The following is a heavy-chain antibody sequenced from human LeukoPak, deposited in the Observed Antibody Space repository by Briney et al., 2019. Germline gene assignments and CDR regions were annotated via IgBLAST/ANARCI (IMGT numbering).Heavy chain of an antibody. V-gene: IGHV1-18*01. D-gene: IGHD3-9*01. CDR2: ISAYNGNT. J-gene: IGHJ4*02. CDR3: ARDHDYDILTGYYTDY. Sequence: ASVKVSCKASGYTFTSYGISWVRQAAGQGLEWMGWISAYNGNTNYAQKLQGRVTMTTDTSTSTAYMELRSLRSDDKAVYYCARDHDYDILTGYYTDYWGQGTLVTVSS. CDR1: GYTFTSYG.